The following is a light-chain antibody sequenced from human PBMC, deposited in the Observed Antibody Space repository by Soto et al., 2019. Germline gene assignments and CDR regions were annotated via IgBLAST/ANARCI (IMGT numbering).Light chain of an antibody. Sequence: EIVMTQSPATLSVSPGESATLSCRASQSVSSNLAWYQQKLGQAPRLIIYGASTRATGIPARFSGSGSGTEFTLTISSLQSEDFAVYYCHHYNHWPPKQYTFAQGTKLEIK. CDR1: QSVSSN. CDR3: HHYNHWPPKQYT. V-gene: IGKV3-15*01. J-gene: IGKJ2*01. CDR2: GAS.